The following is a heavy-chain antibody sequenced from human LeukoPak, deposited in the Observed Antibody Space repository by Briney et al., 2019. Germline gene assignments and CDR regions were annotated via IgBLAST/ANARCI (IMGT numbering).Heavy chain of an antibody. V-gene: IGHV1-8*01. CDR2: MNPNRGST. D-gene: IGHD6-13*01. CDR1: GYTFTSYD. Sequence: ASVKVSFKSSGYTFTSYDLNWVRQAPGQGLEWMGWMNPNRGSTEYAYSVTGRFTISRDSSKTTLYLQMNSLTAEDTAVSYCHKEGIAAATDYWGQGTLVTVSS. CDR3: HKEGIAAATDY. J-gene: IGHJ4*02.